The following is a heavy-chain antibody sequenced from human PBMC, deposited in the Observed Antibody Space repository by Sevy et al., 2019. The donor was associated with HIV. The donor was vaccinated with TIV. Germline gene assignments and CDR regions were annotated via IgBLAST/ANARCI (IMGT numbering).Heavy chain of an antibody. D-gene: IGHD2-21*01. CDR1: GFTFSDHY. V-gene: IGHV3-72*01. J-gene: IGHJ6*03. CDR3: VRGPNCGVGGCQQISPYCLDV. CDR2: IRNRPNRHTT. Sequence: GGSLRLSCAASGFTFSDHYVDWVRQAPGKGLEWVGRIRNRPNRHTTEYAASVEGRFTISRDDSKNSLYLQMNSLKTKDSAVYYCVRGPNCGVGGCQQISPYCLDVWGKGATVTVSS.